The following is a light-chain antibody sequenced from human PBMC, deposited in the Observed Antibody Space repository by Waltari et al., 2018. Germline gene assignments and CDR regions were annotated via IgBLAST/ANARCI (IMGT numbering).Light chain of an antibody. J-gene: IGKJ3*01. CDR2: AAS. CDR3: QQLKI. Sequence: DIQLPQSPSFLSASVGDSVPITCRASQGISSYLAWYQQKPGKAPKLLIYAASTLQSGVPSRFSGSGSGTEFTLTISSLQPEDFATYYCQQLKIFGPGTKVDIE. V-gene: IGKV1-9*01. CDR1: QGISSY.